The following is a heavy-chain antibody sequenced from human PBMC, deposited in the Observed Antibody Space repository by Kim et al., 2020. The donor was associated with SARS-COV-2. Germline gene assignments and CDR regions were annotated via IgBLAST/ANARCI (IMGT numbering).Heavy chain of an antibody. CDR3: ARGEGFVTAESYFDY. Sequence: SVKVSCKASGGTFSSYAISWVRQAPGQGLEWMGGIIPIFATANYAQKFQGRVTITADESTSTAYMELSSLRSEDTAVDYCARGEGFVTAESYFDYWGQGTLVTVSS. CDR2: IIPIFATA. CDR1: GGTFSSYA. D-gene: IGHD3-16*02. V-gene: IGHV1-69*13. J-gene: IGHJ4*02.